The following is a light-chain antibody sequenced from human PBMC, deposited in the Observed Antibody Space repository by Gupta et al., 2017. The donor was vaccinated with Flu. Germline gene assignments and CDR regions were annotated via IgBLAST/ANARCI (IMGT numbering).Light chain of an antibody. J-gene: IGLJ3*02. CDR3: EAWDDSLSGTRWV. CDR2: RNN. Sequence: QSVLTQPPSATGTPGQSVAISCSGSSSTIGSNYVFWYQQFPGTAPKLLINRNNERPSGVPDRFSGSSSGTSASLAISGLRSEDEAEYYCEAWDDSLSGTRWVFGGGTKLTVL. CDR1: SSTIGSNY. V-gene: IGLV1-47*01.